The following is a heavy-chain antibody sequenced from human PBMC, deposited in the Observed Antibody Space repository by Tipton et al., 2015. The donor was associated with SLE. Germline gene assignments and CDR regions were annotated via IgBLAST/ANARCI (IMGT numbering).Heavy chain of an antibody. CDR1: GYSISSGYY. V-gene: IGHV4-38-2*01. Sequence: TLSLTCAVSGYSISSGYYWGWIRQPPGKGLEWIGSIYHRGSTYYNPSLKSRVTISVDTSKNQFSLKLSSVTAADTAVYYCARRSGGFLDYWGQGTLVTVSS. CDR2: IYHRGST. D-gene: IGHD3-10*01. CDR3: ARRSGGFLDY. J-gene: IGHJ4*02.